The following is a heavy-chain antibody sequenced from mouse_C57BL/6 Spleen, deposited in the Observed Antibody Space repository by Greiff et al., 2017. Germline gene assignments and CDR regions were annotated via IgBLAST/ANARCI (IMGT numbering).Heavy chain of an antibody. CDR3: AREGYYERGAMDY. D-gene: IGHD2-3*01. CDR2: ISDGGSYT. Sequence: EVKLVESGGGLVKPGGSLKLSCAASGFTFSSYAMSWVRQTPEKRLEWVATISDGGSYTYYPDNVKGRFTISRDNAKNNLYLQMSHLKSEDTAMYYCAREGYYERGAMDYWGQGTSVTVSS. J-gene: IGHJ4*01. CDR1: GFTFSSYA. V-gene: IGHV5-4*01.